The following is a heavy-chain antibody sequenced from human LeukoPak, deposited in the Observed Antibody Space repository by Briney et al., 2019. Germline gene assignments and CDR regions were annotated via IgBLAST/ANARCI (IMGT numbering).Heavy chain of an antibody. CDR2: ISGSGGST. V-gene: IGHV3-23*01. Sequence: GGSLRLSCAASGFTFSNYAMSWVRQAPGKGLEWVSAISGSGGSTYYADSVKGRFTISRDNSKNTLHLQMNSLRAEDTAVYYCAKEGSLYGSGSYYLEYFQHWGQGTLVTVSS. CDR3: AKEGSLYGSGSYYLEYFQH. J-gene: IGHJ1*01. CDR1: GFTFSNYA. D-gene: IGHD3-10*01.